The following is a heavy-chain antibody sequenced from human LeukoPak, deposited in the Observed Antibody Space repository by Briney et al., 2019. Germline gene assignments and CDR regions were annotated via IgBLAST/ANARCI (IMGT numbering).Heavy chain of an antibody. Sequence: GGSLRLSCAASGFTFGSYSMNWVRQAPGKGLEWVASIKHDGRVEFYVDSVKGRFTISRDNAQNSLFLQMNSLRAEDTAVYSCARGTTVDYWGQGTLVTVSS. V-gene: IGHV3-7*04. D-gene: IGHD4-17*01. J-gene: IGHJ4*02. CDR2: IKHDGRVE. CDR1: GFTFGSYS. CDR3: ARGTTVDY.